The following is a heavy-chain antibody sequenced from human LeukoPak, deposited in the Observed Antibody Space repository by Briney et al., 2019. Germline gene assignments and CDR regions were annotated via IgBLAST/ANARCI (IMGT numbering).Heavy chain of an antibody. V-gene: IGHV3-23*01. J-gene: IGHJ6*02. Sequence: PGGSLRLSCAASGFTFSSYAMSWVRQAPGKGLEWVSAISGSGGSTYYADSVKGRFTISRDNSKNTLYLQMNSLRAEDTAVYYCARDHTQYYYDSSGDPYYYYYGMDVWGQGTTVTVSS. CDR1: GFTFSSYA. D-gene: IGHD3-22*01. CDR2: ISGSGGST. CDR3: ARDHTQYYYDSSGDPYYYYYGMDV.